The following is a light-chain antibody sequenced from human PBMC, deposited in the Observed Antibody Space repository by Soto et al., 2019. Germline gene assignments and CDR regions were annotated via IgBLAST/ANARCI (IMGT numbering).Light chain of an antibody. Sequence: EIVLTQSPGTLSLSPGERATLSWRASQSVSSYLAWYQQKPVQAPRLLIYGASSRATGIPDRFSGSGSGTDFTLTISRLEPEDFAVYYCQQYGSSPPITFGQGTRLEIK. CDR2: GAS. V-gene: IGKV3-20*01. CDR1: QSVSSY. J-gene: IGKJ5*01. CDR3: QQYGSSPPIT.